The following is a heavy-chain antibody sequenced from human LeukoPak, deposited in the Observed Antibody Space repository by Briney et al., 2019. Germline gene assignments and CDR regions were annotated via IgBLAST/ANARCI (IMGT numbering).Heavy chain of an antibody. CDR1: GFTFSSYA. CDR3: AKATMVRGVIIKLRPLVS. V-gene: IGHV3-23*01. D-gene: IGHD3-10*01. J-gene: IGHJ5*02. Sequence: PGGSLRLSCAASGFTFSSYAMSWVRQAPGKGLEWVSAISGSGGSTYYADSVKGRFTISRDNSKNTLYLQMNSLRAEDTAVYYCAKATMVRGVIIKLRPLVSWGQGTLVTVSS. CDR2: ISGSGGST.